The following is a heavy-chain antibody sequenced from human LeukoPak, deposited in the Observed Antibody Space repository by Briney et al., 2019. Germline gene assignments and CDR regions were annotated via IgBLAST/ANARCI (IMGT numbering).Heavy chain of an antibody. CDR1: GFTFSSYG. D-gene: IGHD3-10*01. J-gene: IGHJ4*02. V-gene: IGHV3-7*01. Sequence: GGSLRLSCAASGFTFSSYGMHWVRQAPGKGLEWVASIKKDGSEKEYVDSVKGRFTISRDNAKNSLYLQMNSLRAEDTAVYYCARPYYYSSGSLPYWGQGTLVTVSS. CDR2: IKKDGSEK. CDR3: ARPYYYSSGSLPY.